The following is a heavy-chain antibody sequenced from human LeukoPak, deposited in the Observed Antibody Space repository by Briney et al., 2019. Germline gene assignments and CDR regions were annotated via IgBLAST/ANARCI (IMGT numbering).Heavy chain of an antibody. CDR3: AGAVGSGSFQTYYYYMDV. D-gene: IGHD3-10*01. CDR1: GGSISSYY. CDR2: IYTSGST. J-gene: IGHJ6*03. Sequence: PSETLSLTCTVSGGSISSYYWSWIRQPAGKGLEWIGRIYTSGSTNYNPSLRSRVTMSVDTSKNQFSLKLSYVNAADAAVVYCAGAVGSGSFQTYYYYMDVWGKGTTVTISS. V-gene: IGHV4-4*07.